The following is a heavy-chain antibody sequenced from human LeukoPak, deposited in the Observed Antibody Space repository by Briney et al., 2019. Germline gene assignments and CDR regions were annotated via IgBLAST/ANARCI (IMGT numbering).Heavy chain of an antibody. CDR2: ISSSGSTI. V-gene: IGHV3-48*03. J-gene: IGHJ4*02. CDR3: ARGPRYCSGGSCYSPFDY. CDR1: GFTFSSYE. Sequence: GGSLRLSCAASGFTFSSYEMNWVRQAPGKGLEWVSYISSSGSTIYYADSVKGRFTISRDNAKNSLYPQMNSLRAEDTAVYYCARGPRYCSGGSCYSPFDYWGQGTLVTVSS. D-gene: IGHD2-15*01.